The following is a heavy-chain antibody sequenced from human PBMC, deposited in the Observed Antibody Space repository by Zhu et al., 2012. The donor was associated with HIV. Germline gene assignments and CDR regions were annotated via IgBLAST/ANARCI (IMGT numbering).Heavy chain of an antibody. Sequence: QVELQQWGAGLLRPSETLSLTCAVYGGSFSGYYWSWIRQTPGKGLEWIGEINHSGSTYYNPSLKSRATMSVDTSKNQFSLKLISATAADTAVYYCARRLKRRLVXETGEFDSWGQGNPGHRRL. CDR1: GGSFSGYY. CDR2: INHSGST. CDR3: ARRLKRRLVXETGEFDS. V-gene: IGHV4-34*02. D-gene: IGHD2-8*02. J-gene: IGHJ4*02.